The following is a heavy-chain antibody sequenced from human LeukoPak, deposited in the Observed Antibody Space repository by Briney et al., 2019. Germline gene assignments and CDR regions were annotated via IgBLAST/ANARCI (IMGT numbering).Heavy chain of an antibody. CDR2: INPNSGGT. D-gene: IGHD3-3*01. CDR3: ARELKPAYYDFWSGYSNWFDP. V-gene: IGHV1-2*06. J-gene: IGHJ5*02. Sequence: ASVKVSCKASGYTFTGYYMHWVRQAPGQGLEWMGRINPNSGGTNYPQKLQGRVTMTRDTSISTAYMELSRPRSDDTAVYYCARELKPAYYDFWSGYSNWFDPWGQGTLVTVSS. CDR1: GYTFTGYY.